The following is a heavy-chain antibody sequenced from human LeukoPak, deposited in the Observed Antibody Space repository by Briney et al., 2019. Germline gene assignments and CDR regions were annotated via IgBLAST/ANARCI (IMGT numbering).Heavy chain of an antibody. CDR1: GGTFSGYA. CDR3: ARDLPTLYSSSWYFDY. Sequence: SVKVSCKASGGTFSGYAISWVRQAPGQGLEWMGGIIPIFGTANYAQKFQGRVTITADESTSTAYMELSSLRSEDTAVYYCARDLPTLYSSSWYFDYWGQGTLVTVSS. J-gene: IGHJ4*02. D-gene: IGHD6-13*01. V-gene: IGHV1-69*13. CDR2: IIPIFGTA.